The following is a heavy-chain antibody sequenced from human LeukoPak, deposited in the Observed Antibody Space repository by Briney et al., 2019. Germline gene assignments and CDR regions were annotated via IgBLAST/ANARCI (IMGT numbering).Heavy chain of an antibody. D-gene: IGHD6-13*01. CDR3: ARSPGKQQLVQKIGY. CDR2: ISSSSSYI. CDR1: GFTFSSYS. J-gene: IGHJ4*02. V-gene: IGHV3-21*01. Sequence: PGGSLRLSCAASGFTFSSYSMNWVRQAPGKGLEWVSSISSSSSYIYYADSVKGRFTISRDNAKNSLYLQMNSLRTEDTAVYYCARSPGKQQLVQKIGYWGQGTLVTVSS.